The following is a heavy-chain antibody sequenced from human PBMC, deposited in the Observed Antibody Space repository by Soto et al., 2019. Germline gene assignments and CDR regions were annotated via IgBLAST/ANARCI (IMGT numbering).Heavy chain of an antibody. Sequence: VQLQQWGAGLLKPSETLSLTCAVYGGSFSGYYWSWIRQPPGKGLEWIGEINHSGSTNYNPSLKSRVTISVDTSKNQFSLKLSSVTAADTAVYYCARIVYYDILTGYQRDYWGQGTLVTVSS. D-gene: IGHD3-9*01. CDR2: INHSGST. CDR3: ARIVYYDILTGYQRDY. J-gene: IGHJ4*02. V-gene: IGHV4-34*01. CDR1: GGSFSGYY.